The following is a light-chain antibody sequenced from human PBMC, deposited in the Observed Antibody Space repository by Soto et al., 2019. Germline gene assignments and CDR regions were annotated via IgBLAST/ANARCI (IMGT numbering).Light chain of an antibody. V-gene: IGKV3-20*01. CDR3: QQYGSSPWT. J-gene: IGKJ1*01. CDR2: GAS. CDR1: QSVSSGF. Sequence: EIVLTQSPGTLSLSPGERATLSCRASQSVSSGFLAWYQQKPGQAPRLLIYGASSRATGIPERFSGSGSGTDFTLTISSLEPEDFAVYYCQQYGSSPWTFGQGTKVEIK.